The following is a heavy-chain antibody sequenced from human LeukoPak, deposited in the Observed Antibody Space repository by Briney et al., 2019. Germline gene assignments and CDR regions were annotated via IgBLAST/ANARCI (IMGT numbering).Heavy chain of an antibody. V-gene: IGHV4-59*08. D-gene: IGHD2-2*01. CDR3: ARGRSDCSSTSCYPTSHFDY. CDR2: IYYSGST. Sequence: SETLSLTCTVSGGSISSYYWSWIRQPPGKGLEWIGYIYYSGSTNYNPSLKSRVSISVGTSKNQFSLKLSSVTAADTAVYYCARGRSDCSSTSCYPTSHFDYWGQGTLVTVSS. J-gene: IGHJ4*02. CDR1: GGSISSYY.